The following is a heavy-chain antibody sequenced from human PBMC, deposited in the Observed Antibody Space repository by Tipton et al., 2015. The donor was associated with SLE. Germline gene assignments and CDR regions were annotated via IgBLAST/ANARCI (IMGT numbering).Heavy chain of an antibody. J-gene: IGHJ4*02. D-gene: IGHD3-3*01. Sequence: RSLRLSCAASGFTFSSYGMHWVRQAPGKGLEWVAVISYDGSDKYYAGSVKGRFTISRDNSKNTLYLQMNSLRAEDTAVYYCARDRLGTIFGVVSGLDYWGQGTLVTVSS. CDR3: ARDRLGTIFGVVSGLDY. CDR1: GFTFSSYG. CDR2: ISYDGSDK. V-gene: IGHV3-30*03.